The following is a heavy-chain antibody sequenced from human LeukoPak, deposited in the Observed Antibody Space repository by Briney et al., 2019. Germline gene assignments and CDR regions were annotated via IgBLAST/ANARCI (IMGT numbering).Heavy chain of an antibody. CDR2: IYYSGST. V-gene: IGHV4-31*03. J-gene: IGHJ4*02. CDR1: GGSISSGGYY. CDR3: ARVSLRGEYGSSRTYYFDY. Sequence: SETLSLTCTVSGGSISSGGYYWSWIRQHPGKGLEWIGYIYYSGSTYYNPSLKSRVTISVDTSKNQFSLKLSSVTAADTAVYYCARVSLRGEYGSSRTYYFDYWGQGTLVTVSS. D-gene: IGHD6-13*01.